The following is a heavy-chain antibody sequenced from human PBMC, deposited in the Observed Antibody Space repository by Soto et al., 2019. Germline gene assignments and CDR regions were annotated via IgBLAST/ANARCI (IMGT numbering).Heavy chain of an antibody. CDR1: GYTFTSYA. J-gene: IGHJ1*01. V-gene: IGHV1-3*01. CDR2: INAGNGNT. D-gene: IGHD4-17*01. CDR3: AKDKGVAYGDSRAGNFQH. Sequence: ASAKVSCKASGYTFTSYAMHWVRQAPGQRLEWMGWINAGNGNTKYSQKFQGRVTITRDTSASTAYMELNSLRAEDTAVYYCAKDKGVAYGDSRAGNFQHWGQGTLVTVSS.